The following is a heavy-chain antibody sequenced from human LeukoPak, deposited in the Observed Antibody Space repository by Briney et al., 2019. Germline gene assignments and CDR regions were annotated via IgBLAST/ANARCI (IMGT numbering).Heavy chain of an antibody. Sequence: GGSLRLSCAASGFTVSTKYMSWVRQAPGKGLEWVSLIYSDGSTYYADSVKGRITISRDNSKNTLYLQMNSLRAEDTAVYYCASYYLEWLFGWAFDIWGQGTMVIVFS. J-gene: IGHJ3*02. CDR1: GFTVSTKY. CDR3: ASYYLEWLFGWAFDI. CDR2: IYSDGST. V-gene: IGHV3-66*02. D-gene: IGHD3-3*01.